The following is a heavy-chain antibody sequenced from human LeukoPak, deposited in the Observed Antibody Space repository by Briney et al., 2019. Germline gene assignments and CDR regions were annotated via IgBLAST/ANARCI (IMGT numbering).Heavy chain of an antibody. Sequence: PSETLSLTCTVSGGSISSGGYYWSWIRQHPGKGLEWIGYIYYSGSTYYNPSLKSRVTISVDTSKNQFSLNLSSVTAADTAVYYCARSITMVRGVIRSYYYYGMDVWGQGTTVTVSS. V-gene: IGHV4-31*03. CDR1: GGSISSGGYY. CDR3: ARSITMVRGVIRSYYYYGMDV. D-gene: IGHD3-10*01. CDR2: IYYSGST. J-gene: IGHJ6*01.